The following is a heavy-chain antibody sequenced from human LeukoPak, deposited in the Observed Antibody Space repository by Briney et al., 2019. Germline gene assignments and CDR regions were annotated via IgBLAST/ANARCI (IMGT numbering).Heavy chain of an antibody. J-gene: IGHJ4*02. CDR3: AGGGAPRDFWSGLSNYFDS. V-gene: IGHV4-39*07. D-gene: IGHD3-3*01. CDR2: IYYSGST. Sequence: SETLSLTCTVSGGSISSSSYYWGWIRQPPGKGLEWIGSIYYSGSTYYNPSLKSRVTISVDTSKNQFSLKLTSVTAADTAVYYCAGGGAPRDFWSGLSNYFDSWGQGTLVTVSS. CDR1: GGSISSSSYY.